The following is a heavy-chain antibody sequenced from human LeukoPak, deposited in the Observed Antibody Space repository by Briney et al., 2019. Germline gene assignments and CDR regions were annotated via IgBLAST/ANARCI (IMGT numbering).Heavy chain of an antibody. J-gene: IGHJ1*01. Sequence: PSETLSLTRAVYGGSFSGYYWSWIRQPPGKGLEWIGYIYYSGSTNYNPSLKSRVTISVDTSKNQFSLKLSSVTAADTAVYYCARVGITMIVGYFQHWGQGTLVTVSS. V-gene: IGHV4-59*01. CDR3: ARVGITMIVGYFQH. D-gene: IGHD3-22*01. CDR1: GGSFSGYY. CDR2: IYYSGST.